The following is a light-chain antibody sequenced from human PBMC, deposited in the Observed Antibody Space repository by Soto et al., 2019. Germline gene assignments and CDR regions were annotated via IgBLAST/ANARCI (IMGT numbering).Light chain of an antibody. Sequence: EVVMTQSPATLSVSPGERATLSCRASQSISRNLAWYQQKPGQAPRLLISEASTRASDVSSRFSGSGSGTDFSLTISSLQSEDFAVYYCQQYNNWPPWTFGQGTKVDIK. V-gene: IGKV3-15*01. J-gene: IGKJ1*01. CDR1: QSISRN. CDR2: EAS. CDR3: QQYNNWPPWT.